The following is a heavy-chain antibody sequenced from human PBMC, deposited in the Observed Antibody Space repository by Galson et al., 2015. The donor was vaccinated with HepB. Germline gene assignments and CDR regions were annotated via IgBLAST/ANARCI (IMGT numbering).Heavy chain of an antibody. Sequence: SLRLSCAASGFIFRSYSMNWVRQAPGKGLEWVSFISSSSSYIYYADSVKGRFTISRDNAKNSLYLQMNSLRAEDAAVYYCARDGCSSTSCYYYGMDVWGQGTTVTVSS. V-gene: IGHV3-21*01. CDR1: GFIFRSYS. CDR2: ISSSSSYI. D-gene: IGHD2-2*01. J-gene: IGHJ6*02. CDR3: ARDGCSSTSCYYYGMDV.